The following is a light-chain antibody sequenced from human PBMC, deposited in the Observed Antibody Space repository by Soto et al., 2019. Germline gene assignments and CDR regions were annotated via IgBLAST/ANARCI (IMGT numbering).Light chain of an antibody. CDR2: GAS. V-gene: IGKV3-20*01. J-gene: IGKJ4*01. CDR1: QRVSTSN. Sequence: EIVLTQSPCTLSLSPGGRATLSCRASQRVSTSNLAWYQQKPGQAPRLLIYGASSRATGIPDRFSGSGSGTDFPLTISRLEPEDFAVYSCQPYGSSPPVLTFGGGTKVEIK. CDR3: QPYGSSPPVLT.